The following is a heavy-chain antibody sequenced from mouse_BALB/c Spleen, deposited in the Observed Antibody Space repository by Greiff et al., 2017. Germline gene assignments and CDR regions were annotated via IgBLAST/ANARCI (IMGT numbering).Heavy chain of an antibody. J-gene: IGHJ2*01. CDR1: GFTFSSFG. CDR3: AREMITTGYFDY. CDR2: ISSGSSTI. Sequence: EVNLVESGGGLVQPGGSRKLSCAASGFTFSSFGMHWVRQAPEKGLEWVAYISSGSSTIYYADTVKGRFTISRDNPKNTLFLQMTSLRSEDTAMYYCAREMITTGYFDYWGQGTTLTVSS. D-gene: IGHD2-4*01. V-gene: IGHV5-17*02.